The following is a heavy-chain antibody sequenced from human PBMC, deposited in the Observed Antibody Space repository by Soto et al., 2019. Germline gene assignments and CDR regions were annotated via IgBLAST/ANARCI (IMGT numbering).Heavy chain of an antibody. V-gene: IGHV3-30-3*01. Sequence: QVQLVESGGGVVQPGRSLRLSCAASGFTFNSYAMHWVRQAPGKGLEWVAVISYDGSNKYYADSVKGRFTISRDNSKNTLYLQMNSLRAEDTAVYYCARGDPYSSGWCFDYWGQGTLVTVSS. CDR3: ARGDPYSSGWCFDY. CDR2: ISYDGSNK. J-gene: IGHJ4*02. D-gene: IGHD6-19*01. CDR1: GFTFNSYA.